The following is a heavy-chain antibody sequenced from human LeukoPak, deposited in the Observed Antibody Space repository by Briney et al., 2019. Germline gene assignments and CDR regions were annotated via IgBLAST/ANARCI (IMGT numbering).Heavy chain of an antibody. CDR1: GGSISNYY. Sequence: SETLSLTCTVSGGSISNYYWSWIRQPAGKGLEWIGHIYMSGTTNYNPSLKSRVTMSVDTSKNQFSLKLTSATAADTAVYYCARITVTLGFDYWGQGTLVTVSS. J-gene: IGHJ4*02. CDR3: ARITVTLGFDY. V-gene: IGHV4-4*07. D-gene: IGHD4-17*01. CDR2: IYMSGTT.